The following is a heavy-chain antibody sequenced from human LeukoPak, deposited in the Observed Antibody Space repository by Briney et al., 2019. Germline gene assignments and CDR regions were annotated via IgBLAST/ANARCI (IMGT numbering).Heavy chain of an antibody. D-gene: IGHD3-10*01. V-gene: IGHV4-34*01. CDR1: GGSFSGYY. Sequence: SETLSLTCAVYGGSFSGYYWSWIRQPPGKGLEWIGEINHSGSTNYNPSLKSRVTISVDTSKNQFSLKLSSVTAADTAVHYCARYYGSGSYYYWGQGTLVTVSS. CDR3: ARYYGSGSYYY. CDR2: INHSGST. J-gene: IGHJ4*02.